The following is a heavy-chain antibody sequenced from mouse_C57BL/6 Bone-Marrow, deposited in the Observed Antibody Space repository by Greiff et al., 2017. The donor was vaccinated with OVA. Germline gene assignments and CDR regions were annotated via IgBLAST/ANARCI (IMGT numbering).Heavy chain of an antibody. V-gene: IGHV5-16*01. Sequence: EVKLMESEGGLVQPGRSMKLSCTASGFTFSDYYMAWVRQVPEKGLEWVANINYDGSSTYYLDSLKSRFIISRDNAKNILYLQMSSLKSEDTATYYCARLAWGYAMDYWGQGTSVTVSS. CDR3: ARLAWGYAMDY. D-gene: IGHD4-1*01. CDR2: INYDGSST. CDR1: GFTFSDYY. J-gene: IGHJ4*01.